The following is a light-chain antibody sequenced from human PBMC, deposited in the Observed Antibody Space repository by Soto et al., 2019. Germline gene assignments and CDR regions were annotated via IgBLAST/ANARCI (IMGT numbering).Light chain of an antibody. CDR3: QQSYSSSWT. J-gene: IGKJ1*01. Sequence: DIQMTQSPSSLSASVGDRVTITCRASQPISRYLNWYQQKPGKAPKLLIYEASTLQSGVPSRFSGSGSGTDSTLTISSPQPEDFATYSCQQSYSSSWTFGQGTKVDIK. V-gene: IGKV1-39*01. CDR1: QPISRY. CDR2: EAS.